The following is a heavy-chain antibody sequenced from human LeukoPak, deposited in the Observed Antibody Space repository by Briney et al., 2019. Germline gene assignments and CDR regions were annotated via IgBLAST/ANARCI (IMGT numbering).Heavy chain of an antibody. J-gene: IGHJ4*02. D-gene: IGHD6-19*01. CDR1: GFTFSSYA. CDR2: ISYGGSNK. V-gene: IGHV3-30-3*01. CDR3: AHTVAGID. Sequence: GGSLRLSCAASGFTFSSYAMHWVRQAPGKGLEWVAVISYGGSNKYYADSVKGRFTISRDNSKNTLYLQMNSLRAEDTAVYYCAHTVAGIDWGQGTLVTVSS.